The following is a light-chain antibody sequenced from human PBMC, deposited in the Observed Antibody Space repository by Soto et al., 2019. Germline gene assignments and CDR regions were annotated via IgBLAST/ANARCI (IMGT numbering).Light chain of an antibody. V-gene: IGKV1-5*03. CDR2: KTS. CDR3: QQYKSFSLT. J-gene: IGKJ4*01. Sequence: DIQMTQSPSTLSASVGDRVTITCRASQSISIWLAWYQQKPGKAPKLLIYKTSNLDSGVPSRFSGSGSGTEFSLTISSLQPDDFATYYCQQYKSFSLTFGGGTRVEVK. CDR1: QSISIW.